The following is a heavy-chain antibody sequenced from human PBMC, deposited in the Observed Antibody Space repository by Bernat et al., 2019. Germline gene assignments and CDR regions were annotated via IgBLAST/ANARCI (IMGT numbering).Heavy chain of an antibody. Sequence: EVQLVESGGGLVQPGGSLRLSCAASGFTFSSYSMNWVRQAPGKGLEWVSYISSSSSTIYYADSVKDRFTISRDNAKNSLYLQMNSLRAEDTAVYYCARDPPQYCSGGSCDNYWGQGTLVTVSS. CDR1: GFTFSSYS. V-gene: IGHV3-48*01. CDR3: ARDPPQYCSGGSCDNY. J-gene: IGHJ4*02. CDR2: ISSSSSTI. D-gene: IGHD2-15*01.